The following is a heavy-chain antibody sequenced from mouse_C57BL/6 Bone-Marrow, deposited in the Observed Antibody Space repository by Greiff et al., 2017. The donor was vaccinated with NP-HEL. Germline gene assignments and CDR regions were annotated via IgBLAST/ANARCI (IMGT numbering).Heavy chain of an antibody. Sequence: EVHLVESVGGLVQPGGSLSLSCAASGFTFTDYYMSWVRQPPGKALEWLVFIRNKANGYTTEYSASVKGRFTISRDNSQSILYLQMNALRAEDSATYYCARSIYYDYADDPFYAMDYWGQGTSVTVSS. V-gene: IGHV7-3*01. D-gene: IGHD2-4*01. CDR3: ARSIYYDYADDPFYAMDY. J-gene: IGHJ4*01. CDR2: IRNKANGYTT. CDR1: GFTFTDYY.